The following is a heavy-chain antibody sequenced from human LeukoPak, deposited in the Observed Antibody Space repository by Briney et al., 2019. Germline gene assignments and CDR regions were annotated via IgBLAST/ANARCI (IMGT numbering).Heavy chain of an antibody. CDR1: GFTFSNYG. CDR2: IRYDEINK. J-gene: IGHJ3*02. Sequence: PGGSLRLSCAASGFTFSNYGMHWVRQAPGKGLEWVAFIRYDEINKYYADSVKGRFTISRDSSKNTLYLQMNSLRAEDTAVYYCAKDQRSSGWYAIAFDIWGQGTMVTVSS. V-gene: IGHV3-30*02. D-gene: IGHD6-19*01. CDR3: AKDQRSSGWYAIAFDI.